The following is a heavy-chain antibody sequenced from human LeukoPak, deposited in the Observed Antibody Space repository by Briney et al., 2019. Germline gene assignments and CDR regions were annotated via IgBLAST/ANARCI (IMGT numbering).Heavy chain of an antibody. D-gene: IGHD3-22*01. J-gene: IGHJ4*02. CDR1: GYTFTGYY. CDR2: INPNSGGT. V-gene: IGHV1-2*04. CDR3: ARLSALPYYYDSSGYSYDY. Sequence: GASVKVSCKASGYTFTGYYMHWVRQAPGQGLEWMGWINPNSGGTNYAQKFQGWVTMTRDTSISTAYMELSRLRSDDTAVYYCARLSALPYYYDSSGYSYDYWGQGTLVTVSS.